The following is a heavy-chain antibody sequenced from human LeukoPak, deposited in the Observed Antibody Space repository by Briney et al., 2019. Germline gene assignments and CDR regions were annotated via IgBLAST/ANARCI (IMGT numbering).Heavy chain of an antibody. CDR3: ARVRYCSSTSCP. CDR2: INHSGST. J-gene: IGHJ6*04. CDR1: GGSFSRYY. Sequence: PSETLSLTCAVYGGSFSRYYWSWIRQPPGKGLEWIGEINHSGSTNYNPSLKSRVTISVDTSKNQFSLKLSSVTAADTAVYYCARVRYCSSTSCPWGKGTTVTVSS. V-gene: IGHV4-34*01. D-gene: IGHD2-2*01.